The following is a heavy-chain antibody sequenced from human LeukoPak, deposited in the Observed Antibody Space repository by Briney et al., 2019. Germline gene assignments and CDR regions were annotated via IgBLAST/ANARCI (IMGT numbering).Heavy chain of an antibody. CDR2: INHSGST. J-gene: IGHJ4*02. V-gene: IGHV4-34*01. Sequence: SETLSLTCAVYGGSFSGYYWSWIRQPPGKGLEWIGEINHSGSTNYNPSLKSRVTISVDTSKNQFSLKLSSVTAADTAVYYCARGRTSYGDYVDLDYWGQGTLVTVSS. CDR3: ARGRTSYGDYVDLDY. D-gene: IGHD4-17*01. CDR1: GGSFSGYY.